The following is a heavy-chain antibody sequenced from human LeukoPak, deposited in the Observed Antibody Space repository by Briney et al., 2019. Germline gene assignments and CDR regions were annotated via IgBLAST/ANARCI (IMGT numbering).Heavy chain of an antibody. CDR2: IYYSGST. CDR1: GVSLNTYY. D-gene: IGHD6-13*01. Sequence: SETLSLTCTVSGVSLNTYYWSWLRQPPGKGLEWIGYIYYSGSTNYNPSLKSRVTISVDTSKNQFSLKLSSVTAADTAVYYCARRPGQQHYFDYWGQGTLVTVSS. J-gene: IGHJ4*02. CDR3: ARRPGQQHYFDY. V-gene: IGHV4-59*08.